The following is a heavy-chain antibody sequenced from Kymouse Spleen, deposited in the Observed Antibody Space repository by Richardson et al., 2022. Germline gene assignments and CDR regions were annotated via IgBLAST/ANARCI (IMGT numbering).Heavy chain of an antibody. V-gene: IGHV4-39*01. J-gene: IGHJ6*02. CDR3: ARGGLWSLYYYYGMDV. Sequence: QLQLQESGPGLVKPSETLSLTCTVSGGSISSSSYYWGWIRQPPGKGLEWIGSIYYSGSTYYNPSLKSRVTISVDTSKNQFSLKLSSVTAADTAVYYCARGGLWSLYYYYGMDVWGQGTTVTVSS. CDR1: GGSISSSSYY. D-gene: IGHD5-18,IGHD5-18*01. CDR2: IYYSGST.